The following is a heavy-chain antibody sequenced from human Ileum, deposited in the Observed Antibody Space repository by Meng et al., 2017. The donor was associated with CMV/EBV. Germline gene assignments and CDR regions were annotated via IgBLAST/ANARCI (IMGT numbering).Heavy chain of an antibody. V-gene: IGHV1-2*02. CDR2: INPNSGGT. J-gene: IGHJ5*02. CDR1: GYTFTGYY. Sequence: ASVKVSCKASGYTFTGYYMHWVRQPPGQGLEWMGWINPNSGGTNYAQRFQGRVTMTRDTSISTAYMELSRLRFDDTAVYYCARAKDLNWFDPWGQGTLVTVSS. CDR3: ARAKDLNWFDP.